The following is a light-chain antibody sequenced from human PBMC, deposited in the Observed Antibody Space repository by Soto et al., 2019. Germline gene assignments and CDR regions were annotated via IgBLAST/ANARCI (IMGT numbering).Light chain of an antibody. V-gene: IGLV1-44*01. Sequence: QSALTQPPSASGAPGQRVTISCSGSSSNIGSHIVNWYQQVPGTAPKLLIYTNNQRPSGVPDRFSGSKSGTSASLAISGLQSEDGADYYCAAWDDSAFGGVFGGGTKLTVL. CDR2: TNN. CDR3: AAWDDSAFGGV. J-gene: IGLJ3*02. CDR1: SSNIGSHI.